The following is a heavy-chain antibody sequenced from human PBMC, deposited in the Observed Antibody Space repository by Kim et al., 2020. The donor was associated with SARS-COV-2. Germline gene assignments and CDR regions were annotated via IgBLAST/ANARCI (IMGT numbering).Heavy chain of an antibody. D-gene: IGHD5-12*01. CDR1: GFTFSSYG. CDR2: IYTGAVST. Sequence: GGSLRLSCTASGFTFSSYGMNWVRQAPGKGLEWVSVIYTGAVSTYYADSVKGRFTISRDDSKNTLYLQMNSLRAADTALYYCAKDLAGGHDYYYGSDV. V-gene: IGHV3-23*03. J-gene: IGHJ6*01. CDR3: AKDLAGGHDYYYGSDV.